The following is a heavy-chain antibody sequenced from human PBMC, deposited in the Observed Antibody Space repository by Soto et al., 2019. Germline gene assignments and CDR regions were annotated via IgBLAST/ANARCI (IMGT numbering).Heavy chain of an antibody. J-gene: IGHJ3*02. CDR1: GYTFTGYY. D-gene: IGHD2-2*01. Sequence: QVQLVQSGAEVKKPGASVKVSCKASGYTFTGYYMHWVRQAPGQGLEWMGGIIPIFGTANYAQKFQGRVTITADESTSTAYMELSSLRSEDTAVYYCARARSTSPLVRGAFDIWGQGTMVTVSS. CDR2: IIPIFGTA. V-gene: IGHV1-69*01. CDR3: ARARSTSPLVRGAFDI.